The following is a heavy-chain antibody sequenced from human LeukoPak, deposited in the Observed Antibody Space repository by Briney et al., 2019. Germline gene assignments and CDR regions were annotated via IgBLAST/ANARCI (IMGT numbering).Heavy chain of an antibody. J-gene: IGHJ3*02. V-gene: IGHV3-30*04. Sequence: PGGSLRLSCAASGFTFSSSAMHWVRQAPDKGPEWVAVTSDDGNDKYYADSVKGRFTISRDNSKNTLYLQMNSLRTEDMAVYYCATVDDLDAFGIWGQGTMVTVSS. CDR2: TSDDGNDK. CDR1: GFTFSSSA. D-gene: IGHD2-2*03. CDR3: ATVDDLDAFGI.